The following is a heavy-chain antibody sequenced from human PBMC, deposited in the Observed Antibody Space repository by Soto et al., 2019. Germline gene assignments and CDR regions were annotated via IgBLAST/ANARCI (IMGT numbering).Heavy chain of an antibody. Sequence: QVQLVQSGAEVKKPGASVKVSCKASGYTFTSYGISWMRQAPGQGLEWMGWISAYNGNTNYAQKLQGRVTMTTDTSTSTAYMELRSLRSDDTAVYYCARDRSKGSPLVSFDPWGQGTLVTVSS. CDR3: ARDRSKGSPLVSFDP. V-gene: IGHV1-18*01. D-gene: IGHD6-13*01. J-gene: IGHJ5*02. CDR1: GYTFTSYG. CDR2: ISAYNGNT.